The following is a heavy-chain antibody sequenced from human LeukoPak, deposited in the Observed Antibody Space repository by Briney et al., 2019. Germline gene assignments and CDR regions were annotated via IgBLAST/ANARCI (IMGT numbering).Heavy chain of an antibody. V-gene: IGHV3-20*04. D-gene: IGHD1-1*01. CDR2: INWNGGST. J-gene: IGHJ4*02. CDR3: ARERKYDSNFDY. CDR1: GFTFDDYG. Sequence: GGSLRLSCAVSGFTFDDYGMSWVRQAPGKGLEWVSNINWNGGSTGYADSVRGRFTISRDNAKNTLYLQMNSLRAEDTAVYYCARERKYDSNFDYWGQGTLVTVSS.